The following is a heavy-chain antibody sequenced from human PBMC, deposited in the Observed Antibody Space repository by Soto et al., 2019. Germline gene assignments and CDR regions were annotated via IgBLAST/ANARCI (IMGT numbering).Heavy chain of an antibody. Sequence: GGSLRLSCAASDFTFSNYVMNWVRQAPGKGLEWVATISYSVDKTHYADSVRGRFTLSSDNSKNMLYLQMSSLRAEDTAVYYCVRYGSRGWHFDYWGQGTLVTVSS. CDR1: DFTFSNYV. CDR3: VRYGSRGWHFDY. D-gene: IGHD6-19*01. CDR2: ISYSVDKT. J-gene: IGHJ4*02. V-gene: IGHV3-23*01.